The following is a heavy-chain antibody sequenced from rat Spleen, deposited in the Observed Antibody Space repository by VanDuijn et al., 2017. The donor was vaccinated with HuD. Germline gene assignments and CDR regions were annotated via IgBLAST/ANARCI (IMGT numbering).Heavy chain of an antibody. CDR2: INGDSSTI. D-gene: IGHD3-6*01. J-gene: IGHJ2*01. V-gene: IGHV4-2*01. CDR3: TLSANWFAY. Sequence: EVKLVESGGGLVQPGRSLKLSCAASGFNFNGYWMGWVRQAPGKGLEWIGEINGDSSTINYSPSLRDKFTISRDNAQNTLYLQMSKLGPEDTAIYYCTLSANWFAYWGQGVMVTVSS. CDR1: GFNFNGYW.